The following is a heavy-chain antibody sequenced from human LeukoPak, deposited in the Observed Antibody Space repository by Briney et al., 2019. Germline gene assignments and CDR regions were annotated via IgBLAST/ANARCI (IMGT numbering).Heavy chain of an antibody. CDR2: IYYSGST. CDR3: ARETYYYGSGSLPINWFDP. Sequence: PSETLSLTCAVYGGSFSGYYWSWIRQPPGKGLEWIGYIYYSGSTNYNPSLKSRVTISVDTSKNQFSLKLSSVTAADTAVYYCARETYYYGSGSLPINWFDPWGQGTLVTVSS. V-gene: IGHV4-59*01. CDR1: GGSFSGYY. J-gene: IGHJ5*02. D-gene: IGHD3-10*01.